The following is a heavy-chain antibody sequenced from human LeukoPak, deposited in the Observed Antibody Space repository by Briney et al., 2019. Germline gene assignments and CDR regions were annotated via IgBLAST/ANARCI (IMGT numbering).Heavy chain of an antibody. CDR1: GGSISSYY. D-gene: IGHD2-8*01. V-gene: IGHV4-4*07. J-gene: IGHJ6*03. CDR3: ARDWGYCTNGVCYPYYYYYMDV. Sequence: SETLSLTCTVSGGSISSYYWSWIRQPAGKGLEWIGRIYTSGSTNYNPSLKSRVTMSVDTSKNQFSLKLSSVTAADTAVYYCARDWGYCTNGVCYPYYYYYMDVWGKGTTVTVSS. CDR2: IYTSGST.